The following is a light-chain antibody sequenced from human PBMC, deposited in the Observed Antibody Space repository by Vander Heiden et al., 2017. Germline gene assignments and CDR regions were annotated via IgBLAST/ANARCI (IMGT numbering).Light chain of an antibody. Sequence: QSVLTQPPSVSGAPGQSVTISCTGSSSNIGAGYDVHWYQQLPGTAPKLLIYGNSNRPSGVPDRFSGSKSGTSASLAITGLQAEDEADYYCQSYDSSRSGSKVFGGGTKLTVL. CDR2: GNS. V-gene: IGLV1-40*01. CDR3: QSYDSSRSGSKV. CDR1: SSNIGAGYD. J-gene: IGLJ2*01.